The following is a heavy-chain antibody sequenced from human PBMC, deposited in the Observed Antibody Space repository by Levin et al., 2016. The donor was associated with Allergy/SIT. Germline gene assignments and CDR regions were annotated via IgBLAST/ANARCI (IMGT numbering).Heavy chain of an antibody. CDR2: FGRSATTI. CDR3: ARGYSSGWHFDY. Sequence: WIRQPPGKGLEWVSYFGRSATTIYYADSVKGRFTMSRDNAKNSLYLQMNSLRVEDTAIYYCARGYSSGWHFDYWGQGTLVTVSS. D-gene: IGHD6-19*01. V-gene: IGHV3-48*03. J-gene: IGHJ4*02.